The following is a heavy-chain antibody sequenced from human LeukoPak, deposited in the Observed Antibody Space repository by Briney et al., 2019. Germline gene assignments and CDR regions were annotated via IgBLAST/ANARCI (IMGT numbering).Heavy chain of an antibody. Sequence: PGGSLRLSCAASGFTFSDHYMDWVRRAPGKGLEWLGRSRNKANSYTTEYASSVKARFTISRDDSKNSLYLHMNSLKTEDTAVYYCSRSSVSSDDYWGQGTLVTVSS. CDR2: SRNKANSYTT. CDR3: SRSSVSSDDY. V-gene: IGHV3-72*01. D-gene: IGHD6-6*01. J-gene: IGHJ4*02. CDR1: GFTFSDHY.